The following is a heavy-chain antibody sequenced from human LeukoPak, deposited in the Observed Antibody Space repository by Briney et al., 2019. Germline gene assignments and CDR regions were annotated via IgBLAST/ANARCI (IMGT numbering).Heavy chain of an antibody. D-gene: IGHD3-10*01. Sequence: PSETLSLTCAVYGGSFSGYSWSWIRQPPGKGLEWIGEINHSGSTTYNPSPKSRVTKSVATSKTQFSLKMSSVTAADTAVYYCARSRSYYGSGSYPYYYYGMDVWGQGSTVTASS. CDR1: GGSFSGYS. CDR2: INHSGST. CDR3: ARSRSYYGSGSYPYYYYGMDV. J-gene: IGHJ6*01. V-gene: IGHV4-34*01.